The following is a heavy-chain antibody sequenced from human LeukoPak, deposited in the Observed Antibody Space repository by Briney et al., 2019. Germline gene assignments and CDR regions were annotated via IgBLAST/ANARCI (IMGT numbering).Heavy chain of an antibody. CDR3: ARGGCSSTSCYKGVWFDP. CDR1: GYTFTTYG. V-gene: IGHV1-18*01. J-gene: IGHJ5*02. D-gene: IGHD2-2*02. CDR2: ISAYNGNT. Sequence: GSVKVSCKASGYTFTTYGTSWVRQAPGQGLEWMGWISAYNGNTNYAQKLQGRVTMTTDTSTSTAYMELRSLRSDDTAVYYCARGGCSSTSCYKGVWFDPWGQGTLVTVSS.